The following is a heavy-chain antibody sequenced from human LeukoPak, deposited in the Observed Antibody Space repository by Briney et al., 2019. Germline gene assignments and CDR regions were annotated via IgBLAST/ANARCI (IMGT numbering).Heavy chain of an antibody. CDR2: IYHSGST. V-gene: IGHV4-38-2*01. D-gene: IGHD3-10*01. J-gene: IGHJ4*02. CDR3: ARASDYYGSGSYYNY. CDR1: GYSISSGYY. Sequence: SETLSLTCAVSGYSISSGYYWGWIRQPPGKGLEWIGSIYHSGSTYYNPSLKSRVTMSVDTSKNQFSLKLSSVTAADTAVYYCARASDYYGSGSYYNYWGQGTLVTVSS.